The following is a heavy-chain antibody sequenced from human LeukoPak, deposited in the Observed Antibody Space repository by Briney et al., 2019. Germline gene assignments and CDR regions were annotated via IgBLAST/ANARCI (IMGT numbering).Heavy chain of an antibody. V-gene: IGHV3-23*01. CDR1: GFTFSSYA. CDR2: IGGSGGTSGDST. CDR3: AKHRSGIAASGSNY. Sequence: GGSLRLSCAASGFTFSSYAMSWVRQAPGKGLEWVSVSVIGGSGGTSGDSTYYADSVKGRFTISRDDSNSTLYLQMNNLRVEDAAVYYCAKHRSGIAASGSNYWGQGTLVSVSS. J-gene: IGHJ4*02. D-gene: IGHD6-13*01.